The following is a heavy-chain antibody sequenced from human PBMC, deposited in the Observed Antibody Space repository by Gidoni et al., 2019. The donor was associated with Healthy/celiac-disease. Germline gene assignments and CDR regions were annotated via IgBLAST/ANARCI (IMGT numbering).Heavy chain of an antibody. CDR2: ISSSSSTI. D-gene: IGHD2-2*03. J-gene: IGHJ6*02. Sequence: EVQLVESGGGLVQPGGSLRLSCAASGFTFSRYSMNWVRQAPGKGLEWVSYISSSSSTIYYADSVKGRFTISRDNAKNSLYLQMNSLRAEDTAVYYCARDAVGYCSSTSCYHDPPNYYYGMDVWGQGTTVTVSS. CDR1: GFTFSRYS. CDR3: ARDAVGYCSSTSCYHDPPNYYYGMDV. V-gene: IGHV3-48*01.